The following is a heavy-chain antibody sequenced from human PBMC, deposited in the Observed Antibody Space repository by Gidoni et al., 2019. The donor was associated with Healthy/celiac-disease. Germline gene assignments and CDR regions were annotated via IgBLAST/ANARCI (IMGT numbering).Heavy chain of an antibody. Sequence: QVQLVQSGAEVKKPGASVKVSCKASGSTFTSYGISWVRQDTGQGLEWMGWISAYNGNTNYAQTLQGRVTMTTDTSTSTAYMELRSLRSDDTAVYYCARVGDLVGNRAVAGDYWGQGTLVTVSS. D-gene: IGHD6-19*01. J-gene: IGHJ4*02. CDR1: GSTFTSYG. V-gene: IGHV1-18*01. CDR3: ARVGDLVGNRAVAGDY. CDR2: ISAYNGNT.